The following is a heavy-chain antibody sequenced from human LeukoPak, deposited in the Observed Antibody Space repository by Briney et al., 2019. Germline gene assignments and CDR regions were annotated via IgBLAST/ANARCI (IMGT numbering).Heavy chain of an antibody. V-gene: IGHV3-15*01. CDR1: GFTFTNAW. Sequence: GGALRLSCAASGFTFTNAWMTWVRQAPGRGLEWVGRIKSKIDGGTTDYAAPVKGRFTISRDDSKNTLYMQMNSLKTEDTAMYYCTTGESGIVTTIRIEPDAFDIWGQGTMVTVSS. CDR2: IKSKIDGGTT. D-gene: IGHD5-12*01. J-gene: IGHJ3*02. CDR3: TTGESGIVTTIRIEPDAFDI.